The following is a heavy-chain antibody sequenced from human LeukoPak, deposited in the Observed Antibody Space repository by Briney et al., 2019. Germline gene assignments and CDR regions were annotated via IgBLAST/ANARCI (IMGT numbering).Heavy chain of an antibody. D-gene: IGHD4-23*01. V-gene: IGHV1-8*01. J-gene: IGHJ3*02. CDR1: GYTFTSYD. CDR3: ARGRPTVVTRDDAFDI. CDR2: MNPNSGNT. Sequence: ASVKVSCKASGYTFTSYDINWVRQATGQGLEWMGWMNPNSGNTGYAQKFQGRVTMTRNTSISTAYMELSGLRSEDTAVYYCARGRPTVVTRDDAFDIWGQGTMVTVSS.